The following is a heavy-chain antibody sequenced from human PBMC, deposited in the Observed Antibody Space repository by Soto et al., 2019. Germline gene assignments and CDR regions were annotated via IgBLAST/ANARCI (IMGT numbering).Heavy chain of an antibody. V-gene: IGHV1-69*06. Sequence: SVKVSCKASGGTFSSYAISWVRQAPGQGLEWMGGIIPIFGTANYAQKFQGRVTITADKSTSTAYMELSSLRSEDTAVYYCATQEGNYGSGSYYNYYYYYGMDVWGQGTTVTVSS. CDR3: ATQEGNYGSGSYYNYYYYYGMDV. CDR1: GGTFSSYA. J-gene: IGHJ6*02. D-gene: IGHD3-10*01. CDR2: IIPIFGTA.